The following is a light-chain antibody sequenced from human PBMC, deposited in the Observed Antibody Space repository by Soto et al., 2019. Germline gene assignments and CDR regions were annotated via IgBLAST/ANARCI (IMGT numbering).Light chain of an antibody. V-gene: IGKV3-15*01. J-gene: IGKJ2*01. CDR3: QQGHNLPLT. Sequence: EIARTQSPATLSVSPGERATLSCRASQSISTELAWYQQIPGQPPRLLIYSAYTRATVVPARFTGSWSGSEVTLNISGLQSEDFAIYYCQQGHNLPLTFGQGTRLEI. CDR2: SAY. CDR1: QSISTE.